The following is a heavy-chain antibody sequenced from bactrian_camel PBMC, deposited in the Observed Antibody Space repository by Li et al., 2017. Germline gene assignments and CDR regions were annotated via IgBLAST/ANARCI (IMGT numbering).Heavy chain of an antibody. CDR3: TAGYGHICYLSELSREGY. Sequence: VQLVESGGDSVQAGGSLRLSCVVSGYTYSRYCMAWFRQAPGKEPEGVAAIDVGGSIRYAESVKGRFTISKDNRKNTLYLQMNSLKPEDTALYTCTAGYGHICYLSELSREGYWGRGTQVTVS. J-gene: IGHJ4*01. V-gene: IGHV3S31*01. CDR1: GYTYSRYC. D-gene: IGHD3*01. CDR2: IDVGGSI.